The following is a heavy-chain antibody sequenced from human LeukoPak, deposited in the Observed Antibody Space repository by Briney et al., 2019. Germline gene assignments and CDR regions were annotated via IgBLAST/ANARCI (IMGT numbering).Heavy chain of an antibody. CDR2: INWKTGNG. V-gene: IGHV3-9*01. CDR3: TRRAARWQFDL. D-gene: IGHD5-24*01. J-gene: IGHJ2*01. Sequence: PGRSLRLSCAVSGFNFDDYAMHWVRQAPGRGLEWVSGINWKTGNGIYADSVKGRFTISRGNAKNSLYLQMSSLRAEDTALYYCTRRAARWQFDLWGRGTLLTVSS. CDR1: GFNFDDYA.